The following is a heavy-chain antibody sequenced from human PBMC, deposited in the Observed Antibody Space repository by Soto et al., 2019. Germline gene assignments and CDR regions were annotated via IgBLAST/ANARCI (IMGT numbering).Heavy chain of an antibody. CDR2: IYYSGST. CDR1: SGSISSGDYY. Sequence: SETLSLTCTVSSGSISSGDYYWSWIRQPPGKGLEWIGYIYYSGSTYYNPSLKSRVTISLDTSKNQFSLKLSSVTAADTSVYYCARESRTWTTVVTRPYYDCMDVWGQGTTVTVSS. D-gene: IGHD4-17*01. CDR3: ARESRTWTTVVTRPYYDCMDV. J-gene: IGHJ6*02. V-gene: IGHV4-30-4*01.